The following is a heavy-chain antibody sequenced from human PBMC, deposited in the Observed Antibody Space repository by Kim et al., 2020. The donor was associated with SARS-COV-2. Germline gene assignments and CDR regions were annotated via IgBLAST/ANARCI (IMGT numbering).Heavy chain of an antibody. V-gene: IGHV4-39*01. CDR3: HRATMTTRPSYYYYGMDV. Sequence: KSRVTISVDTSKNQFSLKLSSVTAADTAVYYCHRATMTTRPSYYYYGMDVWGQGTTVTVSS. J-gene: IGHJ6*02. D-gene: IGHD4-17*01.